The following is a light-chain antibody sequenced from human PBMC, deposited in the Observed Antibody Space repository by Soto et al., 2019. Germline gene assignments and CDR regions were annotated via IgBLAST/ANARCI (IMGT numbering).Light chain of an antibody. CDR3: SSFTSRFTFV. CDR2: EVT. CDR1: RSDVGAYNY. J-gene: IGLJ1*01. V-gene: IGLV2-14*01. Sequence: QSVLTHPASVSGSPGHSIAISCTGTRSDVGAYNYVSWYQQHPGKAPKLMISEVTNRPSGVSDRFSGSKSGNMASLTISGLQAEDEADYYCSSFTSRFTFVFGTGTKVTVL.